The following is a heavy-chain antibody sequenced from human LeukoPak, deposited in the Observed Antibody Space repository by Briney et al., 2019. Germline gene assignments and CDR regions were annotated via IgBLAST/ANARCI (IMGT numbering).Heavy chain of an antibody. CDR3: ARGLSGSYQIDY. D-gene: IGHD1-26*01. CDR1: GGSFSGYY. V-gene: IGHV4-34*01. CDR2: INHSGST. J-gene: IGHJ4*02. Sequence: NPSETLSLTCAVYGGSFSGYYWSWIRQPPGKGLEWIGEINHSGSTNYNPSLKSRVTISVDTSKNQFSLRLSSVTAADTAVYYCARGLSGSYQIDYWGQGTLVTVSS.